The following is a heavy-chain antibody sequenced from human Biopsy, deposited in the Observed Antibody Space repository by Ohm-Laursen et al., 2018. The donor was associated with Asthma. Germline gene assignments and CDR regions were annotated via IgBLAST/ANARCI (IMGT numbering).Heavy chain of an antibody. CDR1: GFSFSNYG. CDR2: ISFDGSNQ. CDR3: ARHWDWGSFFDY. D-gene: IGHD7-27*01. Sequence: SLRLSCTASGFSFSNYGMHWVRQAPGKGLEWLAIISFDGSNQYYADSVKGRFTISRDNSNNTLYLQMNSLRAEDTAVYYCARHWDWGSFFDYWGQGTPVTVSS. V-gene: IGHV3-30*03. J-gene: IGHJ4*02.